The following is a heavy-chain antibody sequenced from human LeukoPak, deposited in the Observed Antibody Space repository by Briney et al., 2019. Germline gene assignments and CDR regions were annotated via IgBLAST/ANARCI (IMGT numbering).Heavy chain of an antibody. CDR2: IYYSGST. Sequence: SETLSLTCTVSGGSISSSSYYWGWIRQPPGKGLEWIGSIYYSGSTYYNPSLKSRVTISVDTSKNQFSLKLSSVTAADTAVYYCARVSGCGGDCYPNIPYYFDYWGQGTLVTVSS. CDR1: GGSISSSSYY. D-gene: IGHD2-21*02. V-gene: IGHV4-39*01. J-gene: IGHJ4*02. CDR3: ARVSGCGGDCYPNIPYYFDY.